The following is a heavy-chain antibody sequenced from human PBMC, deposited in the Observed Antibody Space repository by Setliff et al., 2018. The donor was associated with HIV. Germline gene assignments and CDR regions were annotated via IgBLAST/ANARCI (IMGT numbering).Heavy chain of an antibody. J-gene: IGHJ3*02. V-gene: IGHV3-21*06. CDR1: GFNITNQY. CDR2: ISSSSNYM. CDR3: VRGSIGFCSGMTNCQSLFDI. Sequence: GSLRLSCVASGFNITNQYMTWVRQAPGKGLEWVSSISSSSNYMAYGDSVKGRFSISRDDAKNSLYLQANSLRAEDTAVYYCVRGSIGFCSGMTNCQSLFDIWGQGTMVTVSS. D-gene: IGHD2-15*01.